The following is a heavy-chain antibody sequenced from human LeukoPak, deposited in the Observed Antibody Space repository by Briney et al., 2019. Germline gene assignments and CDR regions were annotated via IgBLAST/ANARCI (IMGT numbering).Heavy chain of an antibody. CDR3: ATSRSMDSY. J-gene: IGHJ4*02. CDR2: ISGSGGST. V-gene: IGHV3-23*01. CDR1: GFNFNDAA. D-gene: IGHD2-2*03. Sequence: GGSPRLSYAASGFNFNDAAMTWVRQAPGKGLEWVSGISGSGGSTYYADSVKGRFTISRDNSKNTLYLQMSSLRAEDTAVYYCATSRSMDSYWGQGTLVTVSS.